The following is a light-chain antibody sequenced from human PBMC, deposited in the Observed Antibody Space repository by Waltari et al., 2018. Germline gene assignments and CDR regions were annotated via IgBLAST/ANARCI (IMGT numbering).Light chain of an antibody. CDR2: AAS. J-gene: IGKJ2*01. V-gene: IGKV1-39*01. CDR3: QQSYSIPYT. CDR1: QRLSSY. Sequence: DIQMTQSASSLSASVGDRVTITCRASQRLSSYLNWYHQKPGKAPKLLISAASSLQGGVPSRFSGTGSGTDFSLTISSLQPEDFATYYCQQSYSIPYTFGQGTKLEIK.